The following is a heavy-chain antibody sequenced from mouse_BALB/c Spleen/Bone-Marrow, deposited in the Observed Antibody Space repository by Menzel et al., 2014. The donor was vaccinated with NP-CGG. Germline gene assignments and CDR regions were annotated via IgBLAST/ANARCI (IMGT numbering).Heavy chain of an antibody. J-gene: IGHJ2*01. Sequence: VKLMESGAELVRPGASVKLSCKALGFTLTDYEMHWVKQTPVHGLEWIGTVHPGSGGTAYNQKFKGKATLTADKSSSTAYMELSSLTSEDSAVYYCTREKVGDFDYWGQGTTLTVSS. CDR2: VHPGSGGT. CDR3: TREKVGDFDY. CDR1: GFTLTDYE. V-gene: IGHV1-15*01.